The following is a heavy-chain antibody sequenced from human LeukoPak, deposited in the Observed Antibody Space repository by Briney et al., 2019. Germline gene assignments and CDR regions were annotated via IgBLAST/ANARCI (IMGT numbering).Heavy chain of an antibody. V-gene: IGHV3-30-3*01. J-gene: IGHJ4*02. D-gene: IGHD3-3*01. CDR3: ARGRYDFWSGYIDY. Sequence: PGGSLRLSCAASGFTFSSYAMHWVRQAPGKGLEWVAVISYDGSNKYYADSVKGRFTISRDNSKNTLYLQMNSLRAEDTAVYYCARGRYDFWSGYIDYWGQGTLVTVSS. CDR2: ISYDGSNK. CDR1: GFTFSSYA.